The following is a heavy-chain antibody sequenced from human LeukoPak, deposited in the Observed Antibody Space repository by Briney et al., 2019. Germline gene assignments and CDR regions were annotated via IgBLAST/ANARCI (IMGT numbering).Heavy chain of an antibody. V-gene: IGHV1-3*03. CDR1: GYTFTSYA. J-gene: IGHJ1*01. CDR3: AISAAAGTGYFQH. D-gene: IGHD6-13*01. CDR2: INAGNGNT. Sequence: GASVKVSCKASGYTFTSYAMHWVRQAPGQRLAWMGWINAGNGNTKYSQEFQGRVTITRDTSADTAYMELSSLRSEDMAVYYCAISAAAGTGYFQHWGQAPWSPSPQ.